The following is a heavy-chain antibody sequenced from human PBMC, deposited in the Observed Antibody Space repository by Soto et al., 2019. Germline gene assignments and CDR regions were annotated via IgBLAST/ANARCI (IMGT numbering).Heavy chain of an antibody. V-gene: IGHV1-69*12. CDR3: ASPVATVYYYYGMDV. CDR2: IIPIFGTA. Sequence: QVQLVQSGAEVKKPGSSVKVSCKASGGTFSSYAITWVRQAPGQGLEWMGGIIPIFGTADYAQKFQGRVTITADESTSTAYMELSSLRSKDTAVYYCASPVATVYYYYGMDVWGQGTTVTVSS. D-gene: IGHD2-21*02. CDR1: GGTFSSYA. J-gene: IGHJ6*02.